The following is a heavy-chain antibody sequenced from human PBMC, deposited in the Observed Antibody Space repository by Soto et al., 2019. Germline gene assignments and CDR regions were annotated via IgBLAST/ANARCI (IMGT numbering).Heavy chain of an antibody. CDR3: ARAGTPYGSGSYYIDY. J-gene: IGHJ4*02. D-gene: IGHD3-10*01. Sequence: QVQLVQSGAEVKKPGASVKVSCKASGYTFTSYGISWVRQAPGQGLEWMGWISAYNGNTNYAQKLQGRVTMTTDTXTXXAYMELRSLRSDDTAVYYCARAGTPYGSGSYYIDYWGQGTLVTVSS. V-gene: IGHV1-18*01. CDR1: GYTFTSYG. CDR2: ISAYNGNT.